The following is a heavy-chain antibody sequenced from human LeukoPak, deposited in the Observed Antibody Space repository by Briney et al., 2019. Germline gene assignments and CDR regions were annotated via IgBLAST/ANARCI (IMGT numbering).Heavy chain of an antibody. CDR1: GRPLCHYY. J-gene: IGHJ4*02. CDR3: PTASYYYDSSGYYHDGYFVY. D-gene: IGHD3-22*01. CDR2: IHHSGST. V-gene: IGHV4-34*01. Sequence: SEPLSLPCTVYGRPLCHYYWRWLRHSPGKGLEGVGEIHHSGSTNYKPSLKTRVTISVDTSNNQFSRKLSSVTAGDTAVYYCPTASYYYDSSGYYHDGYFVYCGPG.